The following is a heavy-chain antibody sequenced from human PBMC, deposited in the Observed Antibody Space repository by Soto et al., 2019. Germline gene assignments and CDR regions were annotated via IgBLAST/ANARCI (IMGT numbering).Heavy chain of an antibody. CDR3: AREGYDSSGYYFDC. CDR1: GFTFSSYA. V-gene: IGHV3-30-3*01. Sequence: QVQLVESGGGVVQPGRSLRLSCAASGFTFSSYAMHWVRQAPGKGLEWVAVISYDGSNKYYADSVKGRFTISRDNSKNTRYRQMNSLRAEDTAVYYCAREGYDSSGYYFDCWGQGTLVTVSS. CDR2: ISYDGSNK. J-gene: IGHJ4*02. D-gene: IGHD3-22*01.